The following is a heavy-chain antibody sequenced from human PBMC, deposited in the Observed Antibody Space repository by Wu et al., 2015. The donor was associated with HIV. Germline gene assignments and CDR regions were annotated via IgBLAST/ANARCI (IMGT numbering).Heavy chain of an antibody. D-gene: IGHD6-6*01. CDR1: GGTFSSYA. CDR3: ARHGGTAYSSSIAFDI. Sequence: QVQLVQSGAEVKKPGSSVKVSCKASGGTFSSYAISWVRQAPGQGLEWMGGIIPIFGTANYAEKFQGRVTITADESTSTAYMELSSLRSEDTAVYYCARHGGTAYSSSIAFDIWGQGTMVTVSS. V-gene: IGHV1-69*12. J-gene: IGHJ3*02. CDR2: IIPIFGTA.